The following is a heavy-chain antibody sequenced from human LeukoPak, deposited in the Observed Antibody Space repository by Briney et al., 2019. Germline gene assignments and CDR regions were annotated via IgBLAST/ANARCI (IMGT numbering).Heavy chain of an antibody. CDR1: GFTFSSYA. D-gene: IGHD4-17*01. J-gene: IGHJ1*01. CDR3: AKGSYGDYVYFQH. Sequence: GGSLRLSCAASGFTFSSYAMSWVRQAPGKGLEWVSGISWNSGSIGYADSVKGRFTISRDNAKNSLYLQMNSLRAEDTALYYCAKGSYGDYVYFQHWGQGTLVTVSS. CDR2: ISWNSGSI. V-gene: IGHV3-9*01.